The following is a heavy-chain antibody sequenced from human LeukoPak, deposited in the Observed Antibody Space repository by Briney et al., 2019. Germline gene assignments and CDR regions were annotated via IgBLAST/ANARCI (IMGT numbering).Heavy chain of an antibody. Sequence: ASVKVSCKASGYTFTNYYIHWVRQAPGQGLEWLGWINPATGGTNYAQKFQGRVTMTRDTSITTAYMALSRITSDETAVYFCARGGYCSTSSCSYGMDVWGKGTTVTVSS. CDR1: GYTFTNYY. D-gene: IGHD2-15*01. CDR2: INPATGGT. J-gene: IGHJ6*04. V-gene: IGHV1-2*02. CDR3: ARGGYCSTSSCSYGMDV.